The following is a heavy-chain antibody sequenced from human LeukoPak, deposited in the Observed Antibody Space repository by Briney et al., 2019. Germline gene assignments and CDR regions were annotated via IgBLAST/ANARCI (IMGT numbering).Heavy chain of an antibody. CDR1: GGSISSGGYY. CDR3: ARDGGSSTIEYYFDY. V-gene: IGHV4-30-2*01. Sequence: SQTLSLTCTVSGGSISSGGYYWSWIRQPPGKGLEWIGYIYHSGSTYYNPSLKSRVTISVDRSKNQFSLKLSSVTAADTAVYYCARDGGSSTIEYYFDYWGQGTLVTVSS. J-gene: IGHJ4*02. CDR2: IYHSGST. D-gene: IGHD2-2*01.